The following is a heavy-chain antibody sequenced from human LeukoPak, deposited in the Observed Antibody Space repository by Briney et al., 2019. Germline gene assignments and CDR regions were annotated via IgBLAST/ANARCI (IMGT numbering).Heavy chain of an antibody. CDR2: MNPNSGNT. CDR1: GYTFTRYD. Sequence: ASVKVSCKASGYTFTRYDINWVRQATGQGLEWMGWMNPNSGNTGYAQKFQGRVTITRNTSISTAYMELSSLRSEDTAVYYCARGRSGSYLRGYYFDYWGQGTLVTVSS. J-gene: IGHJ4*02. CDR3: ARGRSGSYLRGYYFDY. D-gene: IGHD1-26*01. V-gene: IGHV1-8*03.